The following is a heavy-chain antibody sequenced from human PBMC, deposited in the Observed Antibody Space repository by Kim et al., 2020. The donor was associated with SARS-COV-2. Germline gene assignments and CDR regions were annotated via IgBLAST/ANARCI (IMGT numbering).Heavy chain of an antibody. D-gene: IGHD1-26*01. Sequence: ADSVRVRFTIPRDDSQNTLYLQRNSLRAEDTAVYYCARGEGGSYFGAFDIWGQGTMVTVAS. CDR3: ARGEGGSYFGAFDI. V-gene: IGHV3-30*01. J-gene: IGHJ3*02.